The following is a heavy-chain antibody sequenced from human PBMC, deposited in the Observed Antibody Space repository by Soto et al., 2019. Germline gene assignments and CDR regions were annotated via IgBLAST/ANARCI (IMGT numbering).Heavy chain of an antibody. J-gene: IGHJ3*02. CDR1: GFTFSSYA. CDR3: AADFVGSFEYSSSQNAFDI. CDR2: ISGSGGST. D-gene: IGHD6-6*01. Sequence: GGSLRLSCAASGFTFSSYAMSWVRQAPGKGLEWVSAISGSGGSTYYADSVKGRFTISRDNSKNTLYLQMNSLRAEDTAVYYCAADFVGSFEYSSSQNAFDIWGQGTMVTVS. V-gene: IGHV3-23*01.